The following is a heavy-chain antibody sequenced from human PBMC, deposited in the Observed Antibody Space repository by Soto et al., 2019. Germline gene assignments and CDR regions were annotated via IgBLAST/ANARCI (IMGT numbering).Heavy chain of an antibody. CDR1: GFTFSSYA. D-gene: IGHD3-10*01. CDR2: ISGSGGST. CDR3: AKDWAMVRGVPYYFDY. J-gene: IGHJ4*02. Sequence: PGGSLRLSCAASGFTFSSYAMSWVRQAPGKGLEWVSAISGSGGSTYYADSVKGRFTISRDNSKNTLYLQMNSLRAEDTAVYYCAKDWAMVRGVPYYFDYWGQGXLVTVYS. V-gene: IGHV3-23*01.